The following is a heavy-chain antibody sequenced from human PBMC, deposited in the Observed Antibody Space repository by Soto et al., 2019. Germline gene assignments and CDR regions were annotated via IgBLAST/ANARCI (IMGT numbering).Heavy chain of an antibody. V-gene: IGHV3-30*18. CDR2: ISYDGSNK. CDR3: AKDGPLTRFDY. CDR1: GFTFSSYG. Sequence: QVQLVESGGGVVQPGRSLRLSCAASGFTFSSYGMHWVRQAPGKGLEWVAVISYDGSNKYYADSVKGRFTISRDNSKNTLYLQMNSLRAEDTAVYYCAKDGPLTRFDYWGQGTLVTVSS. J-gene: IGHJ4*02.